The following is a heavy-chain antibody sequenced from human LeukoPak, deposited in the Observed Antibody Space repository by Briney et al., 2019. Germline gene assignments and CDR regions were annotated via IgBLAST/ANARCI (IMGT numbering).Heavy chain of an antibody. CDR3: AGSDVEMATIDY. CDR1: GYTFTGYY. D-gene: IGHD5-24*01. V-gene: IGHV1-2*02. CDR2: INPNSGGT. J-gene: IGHJ4*02. Sequence: ASVKVSCKASGYTFTGYYMHWVRQAPGQGLEWMGWINPNSGGTNYAQKFQGRVTMTRDTSISTAYMELSRLRSDDTAVYYCAGSDVEMATIDYWGQGTLVTVSS.